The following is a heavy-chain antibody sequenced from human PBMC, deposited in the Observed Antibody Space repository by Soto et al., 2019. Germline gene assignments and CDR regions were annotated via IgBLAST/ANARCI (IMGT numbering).Heavy chain of an antibody. CDR1: GGSISSYD. CDR3: ARLWESDFDY. J-gene: IGHJ4*02. CDR2: SYYSGST. D-gene: IGHD3-16*01. Sequence: TSETLSLTCAVSGGSISSYDCSWIRQPPGKGLEWIGYSYYSGSTNYNPSLKSRVTISVDTSKTQFSLKLSSGTAADTAVYYCARLWESDFDYWGQGTLVPVSS. V-gene: IGHV4-59*01.